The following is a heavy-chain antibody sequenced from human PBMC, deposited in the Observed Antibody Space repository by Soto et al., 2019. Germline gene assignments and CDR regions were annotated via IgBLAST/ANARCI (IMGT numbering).Heavy chain of an antibody. V-gene: IGHV1-58*01. J-gene: IGHJ6*02. Sequence: ASVDVSCLASRSTVPISAVHYVRQARGQRIGWIGWIVVGSGNTNYAQKFQERVTITRDMSTSTAYMELSSLRSEDTAVYYCAAGYYDILTGYYFYYYGMDVWGQGTTVTVSS. CDR1: RSTVPISA. CDR2: IVVGSGNT. D-gene: IGHD3-9*01. CDR3: AAGYYDILTGYYFYYYGMDV.